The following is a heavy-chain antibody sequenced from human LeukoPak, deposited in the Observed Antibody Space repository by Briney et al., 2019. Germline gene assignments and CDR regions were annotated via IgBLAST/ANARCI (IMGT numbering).Heavy chain of an antibody. CDR3: VRDQRGGSSGYYDS. CDR2: ITGSGGST. CDR1: GFTFSTYF. Sequence: GGSLRLSCSAPGFTFSTYFMHWVRQAPGKGLECVSAITGSGGSTYYADSVKGRFTISRDNSKNTLYLQMSSLRAEDTAVYYCVRDQRGGSSGYYDSWGQGTLVTVSS. J-gene: IGHJ4*02. V-gene: IGHV3-64D*06. D-gene: IGHD3-22*01.